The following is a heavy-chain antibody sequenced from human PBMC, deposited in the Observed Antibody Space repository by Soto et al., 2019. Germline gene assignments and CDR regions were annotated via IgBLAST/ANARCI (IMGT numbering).Heavy chain of an antibody. CDR2: INAGNGNT. CDR3: DRDLSGWGLTTGHVGVDV. D-gene: IGHD3-16*01. V-gene: IGHV1-3*01. CDR1: GDTFANYA. Sequence: QVRLLQSGTEVKKPGASGMVSCKATGDTFANYAIHGVRQAPGQDFEWMGGINAGNGNTRNSQKFQGRVTLTRDTSATTARLEMGSRRFEDTAVYYFDRDLSGWGLTTGHVGVDVWGPGPRVIVSS. J-gene: IGHJ6*02.